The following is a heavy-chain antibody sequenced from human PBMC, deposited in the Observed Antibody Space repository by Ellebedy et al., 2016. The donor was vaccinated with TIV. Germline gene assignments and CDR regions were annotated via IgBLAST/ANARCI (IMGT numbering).Heavy chain of an antibody. D-gene: IGHD3-10*01. V-gene: IGHV4-34*01. CDR2: INPSGTA. CDR3: ARARGQYLYGSGSYFTN. CDR1: GGSFNGYF. Sequence: MPGGSLRLSCVVKGGSFNGYFWSWIRQSPGKGLEWLGEINPSGTANYNPSLKSRVTMSVNTPEKQFSLRLTSVTAADTAVYYCARARGQYLYGSGSYFTNWGQGEMVTVSS. J-gene: IGHJ4*02.